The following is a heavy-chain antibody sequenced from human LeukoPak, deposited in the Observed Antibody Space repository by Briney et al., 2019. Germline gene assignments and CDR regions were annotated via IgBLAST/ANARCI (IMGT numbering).Heavy chain of an antibody. CDR2: IYYSGST. J-gene: IGHJ4*02. D-gene: IGHD3-22*01. V-gene: IGHV4-59*02. Sequence: SETLSHTCTVSGGSVSYYFWSWIRQPPGKGLDYIGNIYYSGSTNYNPSLKSRVTISVDTSKNQFFLRLSSVTAADTAVYYCARVKGSSGYYFSYDYWGQGTLVTVSS. CDR1: GGSVSYYF. CDR3: ARVKGSSGYYFSYDY.